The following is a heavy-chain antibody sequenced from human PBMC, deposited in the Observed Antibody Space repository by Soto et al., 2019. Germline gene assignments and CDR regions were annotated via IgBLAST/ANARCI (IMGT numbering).Heavy chain of an antibody. CDR1: GYTLTELS. CDR2: FDPEDGET. CDR3: ATDRKDDILTGSLPNYYYYGMDV. Sequence: ASVKVSCKVSGYTLTELSMHWVRQAPGKGLEWMGGFDPEDGETIYAQKFQGRVTMTEDTSTDTAYMDLSSLRSEDTAVYYCATDRKDDILTGSLPNYYYYGMDVWGQGTTGTVS. D-gene: IGHD3-9*01. V-gene: IGHV1-24*01. J-gene: IGHJ6*02.